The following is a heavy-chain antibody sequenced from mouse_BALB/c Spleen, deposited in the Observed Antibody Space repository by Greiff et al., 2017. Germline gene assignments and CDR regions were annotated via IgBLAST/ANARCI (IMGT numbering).Heavy chain of an antibody. V-gene: IGHV1-4*02. CDR3: ARQGDRYFDY. J-gene: IGHJ2*01. CDR2: INPSSGYT. D-gene: IGHD3-2*01. CDR1: GYTFTSYT. Sequence: AAELARPGASVKMSCKASGYTFTSYTMHWVKQRPGQGLEWIGYINPSSGYTEYNQKFKDKTTLTADKSSSTAYMQLSSLTSEDSAVYYCARQGDRYFDYWGQGTTLTVSS.